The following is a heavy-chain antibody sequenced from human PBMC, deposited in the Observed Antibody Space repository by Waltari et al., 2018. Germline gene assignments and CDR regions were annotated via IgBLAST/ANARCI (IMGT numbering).Heavy chain of an antibody. CDR2: IYYSGST. CDR3: AKDLYYDSSGRTFDY. CDR1: GGSISSYY. J-gene: IGHJ4*02. D-gene: IGHD3-22*01. V-gene: IGHV4-59*01. Sequence: QVQLQESGPGLVKPSETLSLTCTVSGGSISSYYWSWIRQPPGKGLEWIGYIYYSGSTNYNPSLKSRVTISVDTSKNQFSLKLSSVTAADTAVYYCAKDLYYDSSGRTFDYWGQGTLVTVSS.